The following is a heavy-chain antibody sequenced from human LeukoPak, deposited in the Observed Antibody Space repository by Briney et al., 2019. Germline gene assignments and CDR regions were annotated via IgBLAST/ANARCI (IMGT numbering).Heavy chain of an antibody. D-gene: IGHD3-10*01. V-gene: IGHV3-48*04. Sequence: PGGSLRLSCAASGFTFSSYGMHWVRQAPGKGLEWVSYISSSGSTIYYADSVKGRFTISRDNAKNSLYLQMNSLRAEDTAVYYCARARSEVWFGEFLYYFDYWGQGTLVTVSS. CDR3: ARARSEVWFGEFLYYFDY. CDR2: ISSSGSTI. CDR1: GFTFSSYG. J-gene: IGHJ4*02.